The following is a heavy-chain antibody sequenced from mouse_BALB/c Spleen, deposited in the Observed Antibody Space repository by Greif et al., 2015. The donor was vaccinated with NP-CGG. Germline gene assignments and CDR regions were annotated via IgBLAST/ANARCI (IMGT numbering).Heavy chain of an antibody. J-gene: IGHJ4*01. CDR3: SREELWDGYYYAVDY. D-gene: IGHD1-1*02. Sequence: DVMLVESGGGLVKPGGSLKLSCAASGFTFSSYAMSWVRQTPEKRLEWVASISSGGRTYYPDSVKGRFTISRDNARNILCLQMSSRRSEDSAMYYCSREELWDGYYYAVDYWGQGTSVTVSS. CDR2: ISSGGRT. V-gene: IGHV5-6-5*01. CDR1: GFTFSSYA.